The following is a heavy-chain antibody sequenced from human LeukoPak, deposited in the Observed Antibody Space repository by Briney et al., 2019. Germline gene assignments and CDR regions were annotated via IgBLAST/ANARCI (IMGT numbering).Heavy chain of an antibody. D-gene: IGHD3-22*01. CDR2: IYHSGST. V-gene: IGHV4-38-2*02. J-gene: IGHJ4*02. Sequence: SETLSLTCTVSGYSISSGYYWGWIRQPPGKGLEWIGSIYHSGSTYYNPSLRSRVTISVDTSKNQFSLKLSSVTAADTAVYYCARDLYYYDSSGYYADFDYWGQGTLVTVSS. CDR3: ARDLYYYDSSGYYADFDY. CDR1: GYSISSGYY.